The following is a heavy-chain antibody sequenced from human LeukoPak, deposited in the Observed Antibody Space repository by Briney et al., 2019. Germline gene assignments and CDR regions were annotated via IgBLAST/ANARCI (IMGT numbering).Heavy chain of an antibody. CDR3: ARGLRWLTGFYYYGMDV. CDR1: GYTFTSYY. J-gene: IGHJ6*02. V-gene: IGHV1-46*03. Sequence: ASVKVSCKASGYTFTSYYMHWVRQAPGQGLEWMGIINPSGGSTSYAQKFQGRVTMTRDMSTSTVYMELSSLRSEDTAVYYCARGLRWLTGFYYYGMDVWGQGTTVTVSS. D-gene: IGHD4-17*01. CDR2: INPSGGST.